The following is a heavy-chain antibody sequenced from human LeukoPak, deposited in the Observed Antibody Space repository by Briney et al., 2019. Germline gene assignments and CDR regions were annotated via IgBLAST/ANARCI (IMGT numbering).Heavy chain of an antibody. J-gene: IGHJ4*02. D-gene: IGHD3-22*01. CDR3: ARVHIYYDSSGYSYYFDY. Sequence: SETLSLTCTVSGGSISSGGYYWSWIRQHPGKSLEWIGYIYYSGSTYYNPSLKSRVTISVDTSKNQFSLKLSSVTAADTAVYYCARVHIYYDSSGYSYYFDYWGQGTLVTVSS. V-gene: IGHV4-31*03. CDR1: GGSISSGGYY. CDR2: IYYSGST.